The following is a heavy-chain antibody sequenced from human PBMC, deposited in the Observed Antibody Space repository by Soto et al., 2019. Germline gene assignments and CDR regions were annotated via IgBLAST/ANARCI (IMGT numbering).Heavy chain of an antibody. V-gene: IGHV4-30-4*01. D-gene: IGHD2-2*01. CDR2: ICYSGST. Sequence: QVQLQESGPGLVKPSQTLSHTCTVSGGSISSGDYYWSWIRQPPGKGLEWIGYICYSGSTYYNPSLKSRVTISVDTSKNQFSLKLSSVTAADTAVYYCARDCISTSCYWGIDYWGQGTLVTVSS. CDR1: GGSISSGDYY. CDR3: ARDCISTSCYWGIDY. J-gene: IGHJ4*02.